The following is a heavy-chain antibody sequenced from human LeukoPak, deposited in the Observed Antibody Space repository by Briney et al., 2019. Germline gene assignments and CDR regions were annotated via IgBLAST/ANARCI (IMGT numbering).Heavy chain of an antibody. CDR1: GFTLSSYS. CDR3: ARKTSSGPFDS. J-gene: IGHJ5*01. CDR2: ISSSSSTI. V-gene: IGHV3-48*04. D-gene: IGHD3-22*01. Sequence: SGGSLRLSCAASGFTLSSYSMNWVRQAPGKGLEWVSYISSSSSTIYYADSVKGRFTITRDNAKNSLYLQMNSLRAEDTAVYYCARKTSSGPFDSWGQGTLVTVSS.